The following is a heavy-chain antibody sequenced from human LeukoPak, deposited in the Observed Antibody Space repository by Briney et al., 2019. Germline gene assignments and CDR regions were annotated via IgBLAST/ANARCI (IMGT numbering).Heavy chain of an antibody. V-gene: IGHV4-34*01. D-gene: IGHD3-22*01. Sequence: SETLSLTCAVYGGSFSGYYWSWIRQPPGKGLEWIGEINHSGSTNYNPSLKSRVTISVDTSKNQFSLKLSSVTAADTAVYYCARGQYYYDSSGYSAWGQGTLVTVSS. CDR3: ARGQYYYDSSGYSA. CDR1: GGSFSGYY. J-gene: IGHJ4*02. CDR2: INHSGST.